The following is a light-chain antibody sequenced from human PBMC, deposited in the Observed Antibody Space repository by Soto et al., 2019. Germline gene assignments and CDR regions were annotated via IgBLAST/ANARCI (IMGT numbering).Light chain of an antibody. J-gene: IGLJ2*01. Sequence: QSALTQPPSAYGSPGQSVTISCTGTSSDVGGYNYVSWYQQHPGNAPKLQIYEDNKRPAGVPDRFSGSKSGNTASLTGSGLQGEDEAEYYCSAYGGSNNLVFGGGTKVTVL. V-gene: IGLV2-8*01. CDR1: SSDVGGYNY. CDR3: SAYGGSNNLV. CDR2: EDN.